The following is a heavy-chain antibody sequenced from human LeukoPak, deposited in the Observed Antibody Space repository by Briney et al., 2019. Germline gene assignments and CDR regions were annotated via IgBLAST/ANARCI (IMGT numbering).Heavy chain of an antibody. CDR2: INSDGSST. J-gene: IGHJ6*02. Sequence: GGSLRLSCAASGFTFSSYWMHWVRQAPGKGLVWVSRINSDGSSTSYADSVKGRFTISRDNAKNTLYLQMNSLRAGDTAVYYCARGGLLWFGAGYGMDVWGQGTTVTVSS. V-gene: IGHV3-74*01. CDR1: GFTFSSYW. D-gene: IGHD3-10*01. CDR3: ARGGLLWFGAGYGMDV.